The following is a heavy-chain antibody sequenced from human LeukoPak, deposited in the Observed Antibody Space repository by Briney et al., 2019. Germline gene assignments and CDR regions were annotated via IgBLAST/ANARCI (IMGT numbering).Heavy chain of an antibody. CDR3: ARGPTYCSSSSCLQGE. D-gene: IGHD2-15*01. Sequence: SETLSLXCTVSGGSISSGSYYWSWIRQPAGKGLEWIGRIYTSGITNYNPSLKSRVTISVDTSKNQFSLKLSSVTAADTAVYYCARGPTYCSSSSCLQGEWGQGTLVTVSS. V-gene: IGHV4-61*02. J-gene: IGHJ4*02. CDR2: IYTSGIT. CDR1: GGSISSGSYY.